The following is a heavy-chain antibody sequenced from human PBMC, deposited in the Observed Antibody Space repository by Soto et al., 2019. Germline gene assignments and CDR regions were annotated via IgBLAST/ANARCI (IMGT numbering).Heavy chain of an antibody. D-gene: IGHD2-15*01. CDR1: GNTFTTYY. V-gene: IGHV1-46*03. J-gene: IGHJ4*02. Sequence: QVQLVQSGAEVKKPGASVKVPCKASGNTFTTYYVHWVRQAPGQGLEWMGVINPRDGGTSYAQKFQGRVTMTRDTSTSTVYMELSSLRSGDTAMYYCARRGYCSGGSCPLGFDYWGQGTLVTVSS. CDR3: ARRGYCSGGSCPLGFDY. CDR2: INPRDGGT.